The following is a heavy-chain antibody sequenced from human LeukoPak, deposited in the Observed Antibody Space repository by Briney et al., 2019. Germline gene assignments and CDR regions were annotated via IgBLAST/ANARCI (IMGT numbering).Heavy chain of an antibody. CDR3: ARETREGYFDY. J-gene: IGHJ4*02. CDR2: IGTAGDT. CDR1: GFTFSSYA. D-gene: IGHD1-26*01. Sequence: GGSLRLSCAASGFTFSSYAMSWVRQATGKGLEWVSAIGTAGDTYYPGSVKGRFTISRENAKNSLYLQMNSLRAGDTAVYYCARETREGYFDYWGQGTLVTVSS. V-gene: IGHV3-13*01.